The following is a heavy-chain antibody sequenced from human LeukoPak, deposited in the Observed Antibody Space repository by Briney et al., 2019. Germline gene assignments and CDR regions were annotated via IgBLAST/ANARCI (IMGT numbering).Heavy chain of an antibody. CDR2: IYYSGST. Sequence: SETLSLTCTVSGGSISSSSYYWGWIRQPPGKGLELIGSIYYSGSTYYNLSLKSRVTISVDTSKNQFSLKLSSVTAADTAVYYCARQSGSYYPHYFDYWGQGTLVTVSS. D-gene: IGHD1-26*01. CDR1: GGSISSSSYY. J-gene: IGHJ4*02. V-gene: IGHV4-39*01. CDR3: ARQSGSYYPHYFDY.